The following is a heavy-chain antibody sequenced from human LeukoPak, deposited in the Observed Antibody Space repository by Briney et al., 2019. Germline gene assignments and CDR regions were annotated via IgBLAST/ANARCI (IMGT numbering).Heavy chain of an antibody. J-gene: IGHJ3*02. CDR2: ISGSGGST. V-gene: IGHV3-23*01. CDR3: AKLTPQSSWNYLKAFDI. Sequence: GGSLRLSCAASGFTFSSYAMSWVRQAPGKGLEWVSAISGSGGSTYYADSVKGRFTISRDNSKNTLYLQKNSLRAEDTAVYYCAKLTPQSSWNYLKAFDIWGQGTMVTVSS. CDR1: GFTFSSYA. D-gene: IGHD1-7*01.